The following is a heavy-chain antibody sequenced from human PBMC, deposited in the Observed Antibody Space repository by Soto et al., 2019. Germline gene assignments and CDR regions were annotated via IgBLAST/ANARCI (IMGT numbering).Heavy chain of an antibody. V-gene: IGHV1-69*12. Sequence: QVQLVQSGAEVKQPGSSVKVSCKASGGIFSNYAISWVRQAPGQGLEWMGGIIPIFGTANYAQKFQGRVTITADESTSTAYMELSSLRSEDTAVYYCARAWGNDWLLGPLDCWGQGTLVTVSS. CDR3: ARAWGNDWLLGPLDC. J-gene: IGHJ4*02. D-gene: IGHD3-9*01. CDR2: IIPIFGTA. CDR1: GGIFSNYA.